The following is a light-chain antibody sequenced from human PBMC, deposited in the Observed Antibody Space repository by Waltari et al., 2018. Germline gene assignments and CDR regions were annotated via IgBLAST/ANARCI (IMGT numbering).Light chain of an antibody. V-gene: IGKV4-1*01. Sequence: DIVMTQSPDSLAVSLGERATINCKSSQSVLYSSENKNYLTWYQQKPGQPPELLIYWASTRESGGPDRFSGSGSGTDFTLTISRLQAEDVAVYYCQQYYSFPQTFGQGTKVEIK. J-gene: IGKJ1*01. CDR2: WAS. CDR3: QQYYSFPQT. CDR1: QSVLYSSENKNY.